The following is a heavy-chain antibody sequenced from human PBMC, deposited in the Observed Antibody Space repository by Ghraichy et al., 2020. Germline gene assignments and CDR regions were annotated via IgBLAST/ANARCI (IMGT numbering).Heavy chain of an antibody. CDR1: RITFSNYG. D-gene: IGHD3-3*01. CDR2: ISNDGSNK. J-gene: IGHJ6*02. V-gene: IGHV3-30*18. Sequence: SLNISCAASRITFSNYGMHWVRQAPGKGLEWVAVISNDGSNKYYADSVQGRFTISRDNPKNILYLQMNSLRGEDTAVYYCAKAAYYDFYGLDAWGQGTTVTVSS. CDR3: AKAAYYDFYGLDA.